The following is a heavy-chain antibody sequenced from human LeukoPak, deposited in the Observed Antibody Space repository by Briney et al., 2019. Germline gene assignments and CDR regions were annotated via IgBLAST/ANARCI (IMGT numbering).Heavy chain of an antibody. Sequence: GGSLRLSCAASGFTFSSYAMSWVRQAPGKGLEWVSAISGSGGSTYYADSVKGRFTISRDNSKNTLYLQMNSLRAEDTAVYYCANFPSTPNDIVVVVAAGYFDYGGQGTLVTVSS. CDR3: ANFPSTPNDIVVVVAAGYFDY. CDR2: ISGSGGST. V-gene: IGHV3-23*01. J-gene: IGHJ4*02. D-gene: IGHD2-15*01. CDR1: GFTFSSYA.